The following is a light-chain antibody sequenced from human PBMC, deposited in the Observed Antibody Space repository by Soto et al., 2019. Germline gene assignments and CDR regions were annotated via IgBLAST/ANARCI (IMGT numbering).Light chain of an antibody. CDR1: QSISDW. CDR2: RAS. V-gene: IGKV1-5*03. Sequence: DIQMTQSPSTLSACVGDRVTITCRTSQSISDWLAWYQQKPGKAPKLLIYRASSLQGGVPSRFRGSGSGTEFTHTISSLPPDDFDTYYCQWYNSYSTFGGGNKVEIK. J-gene: IGKJ4*01. CDR3: QWYNSYST.